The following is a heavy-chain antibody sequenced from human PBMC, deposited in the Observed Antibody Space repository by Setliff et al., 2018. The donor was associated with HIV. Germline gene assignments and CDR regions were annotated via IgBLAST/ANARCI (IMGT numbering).Heavy chain of an antibody. CDR2: IYYSGDT. J-gene: IGHJ4*02. CDR3: ARMEATRPPRGLDY. V-gene: IGHV4-39*01. CDR1: GGSVSSTSYY. D-gene: IGHD6-6*01. Sequence: NPSETLSLTCTVSGGSVSSTSYYWGWIRQPTGKGLEWIGTIYYSGDTQYNPSFKSRVIMSVDTSKNQFSLRLISMTAADTAVYYCARMEATRPPRGLDYWGPGTLVTVSS.